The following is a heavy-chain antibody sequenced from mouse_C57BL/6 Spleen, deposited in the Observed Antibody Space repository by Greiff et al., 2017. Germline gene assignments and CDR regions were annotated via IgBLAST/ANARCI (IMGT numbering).Heavy chain of an antibody. J-gene: IGHJ2*01. CDR3: ARKGDYYGSSYYFDY. V-gene: IGHV1-69*01. Sequence: VQLQQPGAELVMPGASVKLSCKASGYTFTSYWMHWVKQRPGQGLEWIGEIDPSDSYTNYNQKFKGKSTLTVDKSSSTAYMQLSSLTSEDSAVYYCARKGDYYGSSYYFDYGGQGTTLTVSS. D-gene: IGHD1-1*01. CDR2: IDPSDSYT. CDR1: GYTFTSYW.